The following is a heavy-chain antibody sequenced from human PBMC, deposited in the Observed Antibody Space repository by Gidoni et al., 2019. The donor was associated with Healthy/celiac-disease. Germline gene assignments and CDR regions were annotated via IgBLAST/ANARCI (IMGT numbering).Heavy chain of an antibody. Sequence: QVQLVESGGGVVQPGRSLRLSCAASGFTFSSYGMHWVRQAPGKGLEWVAVISYDGSNKYYADSVKGRVTISRDNSKNTLYLQMNSLRAEDTAVYYCAKDLGGTTPSGDYWGQGTLVTVSS. CDR2: ISYDGSNK. CDR1: GFTFSSYG. V-gene: IGHV3-30*18. J-gene: IGHJ4*02. CDR3: AKDLGGTTPSGDY. D-gene: IGHD3-10*01.